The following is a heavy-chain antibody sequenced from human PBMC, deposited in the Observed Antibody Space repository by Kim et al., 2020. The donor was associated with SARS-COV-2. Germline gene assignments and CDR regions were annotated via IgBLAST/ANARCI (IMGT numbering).Heavy chain of an antibody. J-gene: IGHJ6*02. CDR3: ARDSFAVGSYYYYGMDF. V-gene: IGHV3-33*05. CDR2: ISYDGSNK. Sequence: GGSLRLSCAASGFTFSSYGMHWVRQAPGKGLEWVAVISYDGSNKYYADSVKGRFTISRDNSKNTLYLQMNSLRAEDTAVYYCARDSFAVGSYYYYGMDFWGQGTTVTVSS. D-gene: IGHD3-3*01. CDR1: GFTFSSYG.